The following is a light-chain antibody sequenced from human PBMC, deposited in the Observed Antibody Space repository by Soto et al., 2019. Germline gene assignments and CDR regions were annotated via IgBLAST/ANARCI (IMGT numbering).Light chain of an antibody. CDR2: DDN. J-gene: IGLJ1*01. V-gene: IGLV1-51*01. CDR1: SSNLAYNS. CDR3: GAWDDSLNVYV. Sequence: QSVLTQPPSVSAAPGQDVTISCSGSSSNLAYNSLSRYQQLPGTAPKLLIYDDNKRPSGIPARFSGSKSGTSATLGITGLETGDEADYYCGAWDDSLNVYVFGSGTKLTVL.